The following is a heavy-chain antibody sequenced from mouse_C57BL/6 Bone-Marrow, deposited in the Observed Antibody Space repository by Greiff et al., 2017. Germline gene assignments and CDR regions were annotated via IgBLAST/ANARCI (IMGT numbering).Heavy chain of an antibody. CDR3: ARSTVVPYYYAMDY. Sequence: EVQLQQPGAELVKPGASVKMSCKASGYTFTDYYMNWVKQSHGKSLEWIGDINPNNGGTSYNQKFKGKATLTVDKSSSTAYMELRSLTSEGSAVYYCARSTVVPYYYAMDYWGQGTSVTVSS. J-gene: IGHJ4*01. CDR1: GYTFTDYY. CDR2: INPNNGGT. V-gene: IGHV1-26*01. D-gene: IGHD1-1*01.